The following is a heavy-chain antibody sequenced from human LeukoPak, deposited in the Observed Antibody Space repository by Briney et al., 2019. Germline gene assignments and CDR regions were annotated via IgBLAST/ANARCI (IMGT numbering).Heavy chain of an antibody. CDR1: GGSISSSNW. CDR3: ARVGYYDSSGYRTFDY. CDR2: IYHSGST. D-gene: IGHD3-22*01. J-gene: IGHJ4*02. V-gene: IGHV4-4*02. Sequence: SETLSLTCAVSGGSISSSNWWSWVRQPPGKGLEWIGEIYHSGSTNYNPSLKSRVTISVDKSKNQFSLKLSSVTAADTAVYYCARVGYYDSSGYRTFDYWGQGTLVTVSS.